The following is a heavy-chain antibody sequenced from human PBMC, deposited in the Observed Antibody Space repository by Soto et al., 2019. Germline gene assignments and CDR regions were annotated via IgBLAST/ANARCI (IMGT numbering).Heavy chain of an antibody. CDR3: ARDKITGLFDY. Sequence: SETLSLTCAVYGGSFSGYYWTWIRQPPGTGLEWIGEINHSGSTNYNPSLKSRVTISVDTSKDQFSLKLTSVTASDTAVYYCARDKITGLFDYWGQGALVTVS. D-gene: IGHD2-8*02. J-gene: IGHJ4*02. V-gene: IGHV4-34*01. CDR1: GGSFSGYY. CDR2: INHSGST.